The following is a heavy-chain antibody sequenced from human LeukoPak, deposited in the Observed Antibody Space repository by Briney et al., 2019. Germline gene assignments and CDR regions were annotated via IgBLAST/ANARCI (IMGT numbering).Heavy chain of an antibody. CDR3: AAYRPRGSSWYGDAFDI. Sequence: GASVKVSCKASGFTFTSSAMQWVRQACGQRLEWIGWIVVGSGNTNYAQKFRERVTITRDMSTSTAYMELSSLRSEDTAVYYCAAYRPRGSSWYGDAFDIWGQGTMVTVSS. J-gene: IGHJ3*02. CDR2: IVVGSGNT. D-gene: IGHD6-13*01. CDR1: GFTFTSSA. V-gene: IGHV1-58*02.